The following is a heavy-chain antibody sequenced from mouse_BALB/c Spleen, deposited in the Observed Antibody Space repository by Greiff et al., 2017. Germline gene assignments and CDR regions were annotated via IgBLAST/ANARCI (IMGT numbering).Heavy chain of an antibody. D-gene: IGHD2-3*01. CDR1: GFNIKDTY. Sequence: EVKLMESGAELVKPGASVKLSCTASGFNIKDTYMHWVKQRPEQGLEWIGRIDPANGNTKYDPKFQGKATITADTSSNTAYLQLSSLTSEDTAVYYCARGGGYYGWGQGTTLTVSS. CDR2: IDPANGNT. J-gene: IGHJ2*01. V-gene: IGHV14-3*02. CDR3: ARGGGYYG.